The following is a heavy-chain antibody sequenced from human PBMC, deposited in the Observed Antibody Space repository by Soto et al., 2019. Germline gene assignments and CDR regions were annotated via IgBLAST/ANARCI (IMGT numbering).Heavy chain of an antibody. D-gene: IGHD3-10*01. CDR1: GGSISRSTFY. CDR3: ARLYFAEFARPNWFDP. Sequence: SETLSLTCTVYGGSISRSTFYWGWIRQPPGKGLEWIGGIYFTGSTYYNPSLRSRATISVDTSQNQFSLKLTSVTAADTAIYFCARLYFAEFARPNWFDPWGQGTLVTSPQ. CDR2: IYFTGST. J-gene: IGHJ5*02. V-gene: IGHV4-39*01.